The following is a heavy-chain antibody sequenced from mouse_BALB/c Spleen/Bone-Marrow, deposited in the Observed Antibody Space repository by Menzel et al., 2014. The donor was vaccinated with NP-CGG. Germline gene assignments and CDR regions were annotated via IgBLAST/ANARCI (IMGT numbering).Heavy chain of an antibody. J-gene: IGHJ3*01. D-gene: IGHD2-14*01. Sequence: QLQQSGPELVSPGASVKMSCKASGYTFTSYVMHWANQKPGQGLEWIGYINPYNDGTNYNEKFKGKATLTSDKSSSTAYMELSSLTSEDSAVYYCARGTTGAWFAYWGQGTLVTVSA. V-gene: IGHV1-14*01. CDR3: ARGTTGAWFAY. CDR2: INPYNDGT. CDR1: GYTFTSYV.